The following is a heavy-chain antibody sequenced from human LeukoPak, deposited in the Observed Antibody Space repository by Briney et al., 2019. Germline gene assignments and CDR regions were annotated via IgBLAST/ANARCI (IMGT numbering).Heavy chain of an antibody. J-gene: IGHJ3*02. Sequence: PSETLSLTCTVSGDSISSYYWSWIRQPPGKGLEWIVYIYYSGSTNYSPSLKSRVTISVDTSKNQFSLRLSSVTAADTAVYYCARSERITMILGGAFDIWGQGTVVTVSS. CDR3: ARSERITMILGGAFDI. D-gene: IGHD3-22*01. V-gene: IGHV4-59*08. CDR2: IYYSGST. CDR1: GDSISSYY.